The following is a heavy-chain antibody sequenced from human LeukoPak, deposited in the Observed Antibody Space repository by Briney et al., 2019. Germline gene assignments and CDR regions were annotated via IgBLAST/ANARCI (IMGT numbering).Heavy chain of an antibody. V-gene: IGHV4-59*03. J-gene: IGHJ5*02. CDR3: AKSVSNWGFDP. CDR1: GGSISNSY. D-gene: IGHD6-13*01. Sequence: NPSETLSLTCSVSGGSISNSYWNWIRQPPGKGLEYLGYIFYTGSTNYSPSLRSRITISVDRSKNQVFLRLKSVTAADTAVYYCAKSVSNWGFDPWGQGTLVTVSS. CDR2: IFYTGST.